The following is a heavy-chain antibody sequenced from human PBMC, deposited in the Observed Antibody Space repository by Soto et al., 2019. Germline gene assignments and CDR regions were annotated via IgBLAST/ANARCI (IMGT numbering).Heavy chain of an antibody. D-gene: IGHD5-12*01. CDR1: GGSLSGYY. CDR3: ARGQEGVVATH. CDR2: VKDGGHT. V-gene: IGHV4-34*01. Sequence: QVKLQQWGAGLLKPSETLSLNCAVTGGSLSGYYWCWIRQPPGKGLEWIGEVKDGGHTNYSPSLRGRVTISSDTTNNQFSRGLTSVTAADTGVYYCARGQEGVVATHWDQGSLVTVSS. J-gene: IGHJ4*02.